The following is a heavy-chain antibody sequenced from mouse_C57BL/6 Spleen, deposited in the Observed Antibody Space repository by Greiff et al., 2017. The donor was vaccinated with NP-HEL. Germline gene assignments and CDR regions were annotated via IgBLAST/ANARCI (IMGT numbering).Heavy chain of an antibody. Sequence: QVQLQQPGAELVRPGTSVKLSCKASGYTFTSYCMHWVKQRPGQGLEWIGVIDPSDSYTNYNQKFKGKATLTVDTSSSTAYLQLSRLTSEDSAVYYCARKEGITTVVMDYAMDYWGQGTSVTVSS. CDR2: IDPSDSYT. V-gene: IGHV1-59*01. D-gene: IGHD1-1*01. J-gene: IGHJ4*01. CDR1: GYTFTSYC. CDR3: ARKEGITTVVMDYAMDY.